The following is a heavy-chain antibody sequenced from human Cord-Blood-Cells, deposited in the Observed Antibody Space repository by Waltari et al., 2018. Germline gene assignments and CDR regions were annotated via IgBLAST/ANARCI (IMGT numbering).Heavy chain of an antibody. Sequence: QVQLVQSGPEGKKPGASVKLYCKGSGYNLTQLFTHRVRQAPGKGLEWLGGFGPEDGETIYAQKFQGRITMTEDTSTDTAYMELSSLRSEDTAGYYCATGLGVVGATGLDYWGQGTLVTVSS. D-gene: IGHD1-26*01. V-gene: IGHV1-24*01. CDR3: ATGLGVVGATGLDY. J-gene: IGHJ4*02. CDR1: GYNLTQLF. CDR2: FGPEDGET.